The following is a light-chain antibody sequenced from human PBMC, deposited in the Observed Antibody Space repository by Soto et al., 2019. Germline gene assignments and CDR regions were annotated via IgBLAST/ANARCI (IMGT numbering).Light chain of an antibody. V-gene: IGLV2-14*01. CDR1: SDDVGGYNY. CDR3: SSYTTSSTQV. J-gene: IGLJ2*01. Sequence: QSALTQPASVSGSPGQSITIPCTGTSDDVGGYNYVSWYQQHPGKAPKLMIFEVNNRPSGVSNRFSGSKSGNTASLTISGLQAEDEADYYCSSYTTSSTQVFGGGTKLTVL. CDR2: EVN.